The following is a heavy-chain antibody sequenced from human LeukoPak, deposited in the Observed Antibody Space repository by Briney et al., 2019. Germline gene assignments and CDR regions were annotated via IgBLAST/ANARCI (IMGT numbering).Heavy chain of an antibody. V-gene: IGHV3-30*02. CDR3: AREASRLATHALDP. D-gene: IGHD2-15*01. Sequence: GGSLRLSCTASGLSFTTGGMHWVRQAPGNGLEWLAFIQYDGGSKYYADSVKGRFTISRDNSKNTLYLQMNTLRVEDTAVYYCAREASRLATHALDPWGQGTLVTVSA. CDR2: IQYDGGSK. CDR1: GLSFTTGG. J-gene: IGHJ5*02.